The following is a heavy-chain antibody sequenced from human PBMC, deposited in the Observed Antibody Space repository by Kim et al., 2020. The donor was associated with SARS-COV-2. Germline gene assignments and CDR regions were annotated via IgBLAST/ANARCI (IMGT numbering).Heavy chain of an antibody. J-gene: IGHJ4*02. CDR1: GFTFSDSI. CDR2: IKSKTNNYAT. CDR3: ARREDY. V-gene: IGHV3-73*01. Sequence: GGSLRLSCAASGFTFSDSIIQWIRQPSGKGLEWVGRIKSKTNNYATAYAASVKGRFTISRDDSKNTAYLHMNSLKTEDTAVYYCARREDYWGQGILVTVS.